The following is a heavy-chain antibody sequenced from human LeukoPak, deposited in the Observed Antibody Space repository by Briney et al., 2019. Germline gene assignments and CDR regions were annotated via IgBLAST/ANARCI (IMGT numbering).Heavy chain of an antibody. CDR2: IYSRGST. Sequence: SETLSLTCSVSDGSIISSTYSWAWIRQPPGRGLEWIGNIYSRGSTFYNPSLKSRVTISVDTSKNHFSLKLSSVTAADTAVYYCAREWDSSSFDLRASGDSWGQGTLVIVSS. V-gene: IGHV4-39*07. CDR1: DGSIISSTYS. J-gene: IGHJ4*02. CDR3: AREWDSSSFDLRASGDS. D-gene: IGHD3-22*01.